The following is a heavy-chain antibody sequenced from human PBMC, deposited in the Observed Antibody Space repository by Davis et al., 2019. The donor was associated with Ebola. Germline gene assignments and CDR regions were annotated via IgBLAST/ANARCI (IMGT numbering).Heavy chain of an antibody. CDR3: ARREMATIDY. Sequence: GESLKISCAASGFTFRSYAMSWVRQAPGKGLEWVSSISSSSSYIYYADSVKGRFTISRDNAKNSLYLQMNSLRAEDTAVYYCARREMATIDYWGQGTLVTVSS. J-gene: IGHJ4*02. CDR1: GFTFRSYA. D-gene: IGHD5-24*01. CDR2: ISSSSSYI. V-gene: IGHV3-21*01.